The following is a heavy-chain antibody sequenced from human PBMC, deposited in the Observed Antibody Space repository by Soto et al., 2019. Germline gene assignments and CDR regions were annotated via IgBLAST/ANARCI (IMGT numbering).Heavy chain of an antibody. CDR3: ASIYCSGGSCYGPLGY. J-gene: IGHJ4*02. D-gene: IGHD2-15*01. CDR1: GYTFTSYD. Sequence: QVQLVQSGAEVKKPGASVKVSCKASGYTFTSYDINWVRQATGQGLEWMGWMKPNSGNTGYAQKFQGRVTMTRNTSISTAYLELSSLRSEDTAVYYCASIYCSGGSCYGPLGYWGQGTLVTVSS. CDR2: MKPNSGNT. V-gene: IGHV1-8*01.